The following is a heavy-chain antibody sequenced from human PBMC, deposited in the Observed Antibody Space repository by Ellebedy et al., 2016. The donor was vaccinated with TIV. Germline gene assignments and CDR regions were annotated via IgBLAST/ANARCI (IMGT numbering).Heavy chain of an antibody. CDR3: ASGGAPGFGFDV. D-gene: IGHD2-2*01. J-gene: IGHJ3*01. CDR2: MKQDGGEK. V-gene: IGHV3-7*01. Sequence: GESLKISCAASGVTFSNNWMSWVRQPPGKGLEWVANMKQDGGEKYYDDSVKGRFTISRDNAKNSLYLHINSLRAEDTALYYCASGGAPGFGFDVWGQGTVVTVSS. CDR1: GVTFSNNW.